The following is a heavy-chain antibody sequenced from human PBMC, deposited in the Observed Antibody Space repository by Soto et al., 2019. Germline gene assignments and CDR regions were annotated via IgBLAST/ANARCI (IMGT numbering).Heavy chain of an antibody. V-gene: IGHV3-30-3*01. Sequence: GGSLRLSCAASGFTFSSYAMHWVRQAPGKGLEWVAVISYDGSNKYYADSVKGRFTISRDNSKNTLYLQMNSLRAEDTAVYYCAREGAHYYDSSGYYSGPDYWGQGTL. CDR1: GFTFSSYA. CDR3: AREGAHYYDSSGYYSGPDY. J-gene: IGHJ4*02. D-gene: IGHD3-22*01. CDR2: ISYDGSNK.